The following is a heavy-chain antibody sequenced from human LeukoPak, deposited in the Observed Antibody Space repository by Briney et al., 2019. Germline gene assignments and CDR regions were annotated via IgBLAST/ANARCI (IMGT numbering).Heavy chain of an antibody. V-gene: IGHV3-30*04. CDR3: TLTTFGVVYYFDY. CDR2: ISYDGINQ. Sequence: GGSLRLSCATSGFTFSSYAMHWVRQAPGKGLEWVALISYDGINQYYADSVKGRFLLSRDNSKNTLYLQLNSLRLEDTAVYYCTLTTFGVVYYFDYWGQGTLVTVSS. J-gene: IGHJ4*02. CDR1: GFTFSSYA. D-gene: IGHD1/OR15-1a*01.